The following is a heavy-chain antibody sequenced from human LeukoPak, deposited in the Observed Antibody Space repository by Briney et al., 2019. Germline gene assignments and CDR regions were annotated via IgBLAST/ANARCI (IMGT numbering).Heavy chain of an antibody. D-gene: IGHD3-9*01. J-gene: IGHJ6*02. CDR1: GFTFSDYN. CDR3: ARSIGLTGGGVDV. Sequence: GGSLRLSCAASGFTFSDYNMTWARQAPGKGLEWVSYITNGGSTIHHADSVKGRFTISRDNAKKTLYLQMNSLRAEDTAVYYCARSIGLTGGGVDVWGQGTTVTVSS. CDR2: ITNGGSTI. V-gene: IGHV3-11*01.